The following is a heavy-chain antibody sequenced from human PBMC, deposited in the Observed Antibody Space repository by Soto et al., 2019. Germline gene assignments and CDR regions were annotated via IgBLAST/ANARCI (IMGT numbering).Heavy chain of an antibody. CDR1: GFIVSSNY. J-gene: IGHJ6*02. CDR2: ISSGDDT. CDR3: ARNSSPGGMDV. V-gene: IGHV3-53*01. D-gene: IGHD6-13*01. Sequence: EVQLVVSGGGLIQPGGSLRLSCAASGFIVSSNYMTWVRQAPGKGLEWVSVISSGDDTYYADSMKGRFTISRDNSKNEVYLHMDNLRVEDTAVYYCARNSSPGGMDVWGQGTTVTVSS.